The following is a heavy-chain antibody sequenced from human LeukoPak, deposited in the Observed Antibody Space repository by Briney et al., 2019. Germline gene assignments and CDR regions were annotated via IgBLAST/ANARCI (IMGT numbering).Heavy chain of an antibody. CDR2: IWCDGSNK. V-gene: IGHV3-30*02. J-gene: IGHJ4*02. CDR3: AKAGTDYDFDY. D-gene: IGHD1-7*01. CDR1: GFSLSSYG. Sequence: GGSLRLSCAASGFSLSSYGMHWVRQAPGKGLEWVAVIWCDGSNKDYADSVKGRFTISRDNSKNTLYLQMNSLRAEDTAVYYCAKAGTDYDFDYWGQGTLVTVSS.